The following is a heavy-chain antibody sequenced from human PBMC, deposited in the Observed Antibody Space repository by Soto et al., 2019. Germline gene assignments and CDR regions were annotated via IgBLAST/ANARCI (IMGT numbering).Heavy chain of an antibody. CDR2: INWNGGST. V-gene: IGHV3-20*04. J-gene: IGHJ5*02. D-gene: IGHD3-10*01. CDR3: ARMGFFGTQSLYNWFDP. Sequence: PGGSLRLSCATSGFTFDDYAMSWVRQAPGKGLEWVSGINWNGGSTGYADSVKGRFTISRDNAKNSLYLQMNSLRAEDTAFYYCARMGFFGTQSLYNWFDPWGQGTLVTVSS. CDR1: GFTFDDYA.